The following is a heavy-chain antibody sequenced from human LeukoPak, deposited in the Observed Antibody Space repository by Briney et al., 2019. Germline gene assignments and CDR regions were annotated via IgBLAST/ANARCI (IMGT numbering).Heavy chain of an antibody. Sequence: PSQTLSLTCAVYGWSFNDYYWNWIRQRPGKGLEWIGEINARGDTNYNPSLKSRVTISVDTSRKQFSLRLTSMIAADTALYYCARGQVPAARGYNWFDPWGQGTLVTVSS. CDR2: INARGDT. CDR3: ARGQVPAARGYNWFDP. V-gene: IGHV4-34*01. J-gene: IGHJ5*02. D-gene: IGHD2-2*01. CDR1: GWSFNDYY.